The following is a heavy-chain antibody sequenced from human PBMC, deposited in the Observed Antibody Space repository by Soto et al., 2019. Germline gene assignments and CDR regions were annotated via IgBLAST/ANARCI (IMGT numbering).Heavy chain of an antibody. CDR1: GFTFSDYY. CDR3: ARDRGRDSSGYYEALYYFDY. J-gene: IGHJ4*02. D-gene: IGHD3-22*01. V-gene: IGHV3-11*06. CDR2: ISSSSSYT. Sequence: GGSLRLSCAASGFTFSDYYMSWIRQAPGKGLEWVSYISSSSSYTNYADSVKGRFTISRDNAKNSLYLQMNSLRAEDTAVYYCARDRGRDSSGYYEALYYFDYWGQGTLVT.